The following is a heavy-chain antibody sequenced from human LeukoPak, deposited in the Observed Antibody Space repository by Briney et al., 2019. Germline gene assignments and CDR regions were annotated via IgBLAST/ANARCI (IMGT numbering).Heavy chain of an antibody. CDR1: GYTFTGYY. D-gene: IGHD3-10*01. V-gene: IGHV1-2*02. Sequence: GASVKVSCKASGYTFTGYYMHWVRQAPGQGLEWMGWINPNSGGTNYAQKFQGRVTMTRDTSISTAYMEPSRLRSEDTAVYYCAREERITMVRGSYDAFDIWGQGTMVTVSS. J-gene: IGHJ3*02. CDR3: AREERITMVRGSYDAFDI. CDR2: INPNSGGT.